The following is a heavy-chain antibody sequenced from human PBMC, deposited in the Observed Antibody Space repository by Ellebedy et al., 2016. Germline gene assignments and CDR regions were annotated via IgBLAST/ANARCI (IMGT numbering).Heavy chain of an antibody. J-gene: IGHJ4*02. V-gene: IGHV3-33*01. CDR3: ARDSKIVATVETSLFFDY. CDR1: GFTFSSYG. CDR2: IWYDGSNK. D-gene: IGHD5-12*01. Sequence: GGSLRLSCAASGFTFSSYGMHWVRQAPGKGLEWVAVIWYDGSNKYYADSVKGRFTISRDNSKNTLYLQMNSLRAEDTAVYYCARDSKIVATVETSLFFDYWGQGTLVTVSS.